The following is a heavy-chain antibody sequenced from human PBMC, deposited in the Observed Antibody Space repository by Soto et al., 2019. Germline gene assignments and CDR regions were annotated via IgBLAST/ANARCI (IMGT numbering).Heavy chain of an antibody. Sequence: GGSLRLSCAASGFTFSSYAMHWVRQAPGKGLEWVAVISYDGSNKYYADSVKGRLTISRDNSKNTLYLQMNSLRAEDTAVYYCARVPSITMIVVVGAFEIWGQGTMVTVSS. CDR1: GFTFSSYA. V-gene: IGHV3-30-3*01. J-gene: IGHJ3*02. CDR3: ARVPSITMIVVVGAFEI. CDR2: ISYDGSNK. D-gene: IGHD3-22*01.